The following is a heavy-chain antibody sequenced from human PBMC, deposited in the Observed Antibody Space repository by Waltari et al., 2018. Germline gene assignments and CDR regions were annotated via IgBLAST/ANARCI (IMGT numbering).Heavy chain of an antibody. CDR1: GSTSTTSW. CDR3: GRARVQGVKYFDY. V-gene: IGHV3-74*01. D-gene: IGHD3-10*01. Sequence: DVQRVESGAVLVQPGGSLRLSCTASGSTSTTSWMRWVRHGPGTGLMWVSRIDSDGSSTSYEDSVRGRFTISRDNAKNTLYLQMNGVRDEDTAVYYCGRARVQGVKYFDYWGRGTLVTVSS. CDR2: IDSDGSST. J-gene: IGHJ4*02.